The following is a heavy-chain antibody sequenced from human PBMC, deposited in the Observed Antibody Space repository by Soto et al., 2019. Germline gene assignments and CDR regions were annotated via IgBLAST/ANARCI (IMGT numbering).Heavy chain of an antibody. Sequence: AASVKVSCKASGYTFTGYYMHWVRQAPGQGLEWMGWINPNSGGTNYAQKFQGRVTMTRDTSISTAYMELSRLRSDDTAVYYCARSIVVVPADRDAVWGQGNTVTVSS. J-gene: IGHJ6*02. D-gene: IGHD2-2*01. CDR3: ARSIVVVPADRDAV. CDR2: INPNSGGT. V-gene: IGHV1-2*02. CDR1: GYTFTGYY.